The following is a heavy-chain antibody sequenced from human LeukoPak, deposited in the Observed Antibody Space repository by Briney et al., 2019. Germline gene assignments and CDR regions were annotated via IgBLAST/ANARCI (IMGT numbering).Heavy chain of an antibody. J-gene: IGHJ4*02. CDR1: GYTFTSYG. CDR2: ISAYNGNT. V-gene: IGHV1-18*01. CDR3: ARDWGYSGYDAITFDY. D-gene: IGHD5-12*01. Sequence: ASVKVSCKASGYTFTSYGISWVRQAPGQGLEWMGWISAYNGNTNYAQKLQGRVTMTTDTSTSTAYMELRSLRSDDTAVYYCARDWGYSGYDAITFDYWGQGTLVTVSS.